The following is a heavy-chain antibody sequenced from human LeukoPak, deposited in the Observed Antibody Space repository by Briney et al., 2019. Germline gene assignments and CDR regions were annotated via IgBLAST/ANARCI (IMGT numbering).Heavy chain of an antibody. CDR2: ISSTSSYI. V-gene: IGHV3-21*01. Sequence: GSLRLSCAASGFTFSSYSVNWVRQAPGKGLEWVSSISSTSSYIYYADSVKGRFTISRDNAKNSLFLQMNSLRAEDTAVYYCARDPLEGSWYFDLWGRGTLVTVSS. J-gene: IGHJ2*01. D-gene: IGHD5-24*01. CDR3: ARDPLEGSWYFDL. CDR1: GFTFSSYS.